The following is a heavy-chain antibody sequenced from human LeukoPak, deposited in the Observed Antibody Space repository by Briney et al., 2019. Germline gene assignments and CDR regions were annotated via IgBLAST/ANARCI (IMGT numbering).Heavy chain of an antibody. V-gene: IGHV4-59*01. J-gene: IGHJ4*02. CDR2: LFFGGST. CDR1: GASISTYY. CDR3: ARGADSSGYYSIFYFDY. Sequence: SETLSLTCTVSGASISTYYWSWIRRPPGKGLEWIGYLFFGGSTNYNPSLKSRVTISSDTSKNQLSLKLTSVTAADTAVYYCARGADSSGYYSIFYFDYWGQGTLVTVSS. D-gene: IGHD3-22*01.